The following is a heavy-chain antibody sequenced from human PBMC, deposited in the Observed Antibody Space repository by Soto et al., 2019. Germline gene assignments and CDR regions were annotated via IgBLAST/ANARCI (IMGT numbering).Heavy chain of an antibody. V-gene: IGHV1-45*02. D-gene: IGHD5-18*01. Sequence: GASVKVSCKASGYTFTYRYLHWVRQAPGQALEWMGWITPFNGNTNYAQKFQDRVTITRDRSMSTAYMELSSLRSEDTAMYYCATETDTAMVRGYFDYWGQGTLVTVSS. J-gene: IGHJ4*02. CDR1: GYTFTYRY. CDR3: ATETDTAMVRGYFDY. CDR2: ITPFNGNT.